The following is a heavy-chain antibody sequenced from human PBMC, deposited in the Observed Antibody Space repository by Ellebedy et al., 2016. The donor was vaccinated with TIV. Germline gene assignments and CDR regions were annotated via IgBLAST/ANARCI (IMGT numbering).Heavy chain of an antibody. J-gene: IGHJ6*02. CDR1: GYTFTGYY. D-gene: IGHD5-24*01. V-gene: IGHV1-2*02. Sequence: ASVKVSXKASGYTFTGYYMHWVRQAPGQGLEWMGWINPNSGGTNYAQKFQGRVTMTRDTSISTAYMELSRLRSDDTAVYYCARVDGYRGYGMDVWGQGTTVTVSS. CDR2: INPNSGGT. CDR3: ARVDGYRGYGMDV.